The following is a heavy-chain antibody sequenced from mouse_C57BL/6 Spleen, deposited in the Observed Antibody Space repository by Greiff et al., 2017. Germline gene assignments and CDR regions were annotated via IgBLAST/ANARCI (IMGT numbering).Heavy chain of an antibody. V-gene: IGHV1-82*01. D-gene: IGHD1-1*01. CDR2: IYPGDGDT. Sequence: VQLQQSGPELVKPGASVKISCKASGYAFSSSWMNWVKQRPGKGLEWIGRIYPGDGDTNYNGKFKGKATLTADKSSSTAYMQLSSLTSEDSAVYFCALDGATDDWGQGTTLTVSS. CDR3: ALDGATDD. J-gene: IGHJ2*01. CDR1: GYAFSSSW.